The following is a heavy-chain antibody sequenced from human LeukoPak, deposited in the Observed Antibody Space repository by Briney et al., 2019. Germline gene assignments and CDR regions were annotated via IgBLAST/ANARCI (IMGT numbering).Heavy chain of an antibody. J-gene: IGHJ4*02. V-gene: IGHV3-30*04. Sequence: GGSLRLSCAASGFTFSSYAMHWVRQAPGKGLEWVAVISYDGSNKYYADSVKGRFTISRDNSKNTLYLQMNSLRAEDTAVYYCARDRGDYLRPLDYWGQGTLVTVSS. CDR1: GFTFSSYA. CDR3: ARDRGDYLRPLDY. D-gene: IGHD4-17*01. CDR2: ISYDGSNK.